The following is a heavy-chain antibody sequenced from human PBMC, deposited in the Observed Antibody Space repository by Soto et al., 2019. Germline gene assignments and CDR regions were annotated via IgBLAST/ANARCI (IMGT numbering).Heavy chain of an antibody. CDR1: GYTFTSYA. CDR2: INAGNGNT. V-gene: IGHV1-3*01. J-gene: IGHJ3*02. Sequence: GASVKVSCKASGYTFTSYAMHWVRQAPGQRLEWMGWINAGNGNTKYSQKFQGRVTITRDTSASTAYMELSSLRSEDTAVYYCARDVGTTVTTYAFDIWGQGTMVTVS. CDR3: ARDVGTTVTTYAFDI. D-gene: IGHD4-17*01.